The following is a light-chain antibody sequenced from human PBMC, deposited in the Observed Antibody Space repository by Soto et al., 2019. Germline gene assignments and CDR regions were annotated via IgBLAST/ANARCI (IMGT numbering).Light chain of an antibody. CDR2: AAS. CDR3: QQANRFPHT. V-gene: IGKV1-12*01. CDR1: QGISSW. Sequence: DIQMTQSPSSVSASVGDRVTITCRASQGISSWLVWYQQKPGKAPKLLINAASSLQSGVPSRFSGSGSGTDFALTICSLQPEDFATYYCQQANRFPHTFGRGPKLEIK. J-gene: IGKJ2*01.